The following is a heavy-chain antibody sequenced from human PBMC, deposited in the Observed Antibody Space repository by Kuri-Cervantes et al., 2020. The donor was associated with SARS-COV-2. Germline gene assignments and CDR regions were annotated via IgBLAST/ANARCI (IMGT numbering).Heavy chain of an antibody. CDR3: ARDLLRQFDWLSSDAFDI. Sequence: GGSLRLSCAASGFTFDDYGMSWVRQAPGKGLEWVSGINWNGGSTGYADSVKGRFTISRDNSKNTLYLQMNSLRAEDTAVYYCARDLLRQFDWLSSDAFDIWGQGTMVTVSS. J-gene: IGHJ3*02. V-gene: IGHV3-20*04. CDR2: INWNGGST. D-gene: IGHD3-9*01. CDR1: GFTFDDYG.